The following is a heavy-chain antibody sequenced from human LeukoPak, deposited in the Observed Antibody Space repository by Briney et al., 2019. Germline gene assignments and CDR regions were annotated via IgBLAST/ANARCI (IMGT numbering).Heavy chain of an antibody. CDR1: GFTFSSYA. CDR2: ISGSGGST. Sequence: GGSLRLSCAASGFTFSSYAMSWVRQAPGKGLEWVSTISGSGGSTYYADSVKGRFTISRDNSKNTLYLQMNSLRAEDTAVYYCARAAYDSTGYLTLWGQGALVTVSS. D-gene: IGHD3-22*01. J-gene: IGHJ4*02. CDR3: ARAAYDSTGYLTL. V-gene: IGHV3-23*01.